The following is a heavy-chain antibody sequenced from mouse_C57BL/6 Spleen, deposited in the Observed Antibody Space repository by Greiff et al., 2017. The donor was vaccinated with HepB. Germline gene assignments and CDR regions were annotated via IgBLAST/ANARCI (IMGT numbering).Heavy chain of an antibody. CDR3: ARDYYYGDY. Sequence: EVKLMESGPGLVKPSQSLSLTCSVTGYSITSGYYWNWIRQFPGNKLEWMGYISYDGSNNYNPSLKNRISITRDTSKNQFFLKLNSVTTEDTATYYCARDYYYGDYWGQGTTLTVSS. J-gene: IGHJ2*01. CDR2: ISYDGSN. V-gene: IGHV3-6*01. CDR1: GYSITSGYY.